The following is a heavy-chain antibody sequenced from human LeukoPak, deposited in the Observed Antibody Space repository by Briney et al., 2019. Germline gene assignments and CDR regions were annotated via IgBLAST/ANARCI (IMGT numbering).Heavy chain of an antibody. CDR1: GGSFSGYY. D-gene: IGHD4-17*01. CDR2: INHSGST. V-gene: IGHV4-34*01. CDR3: ARDSAVTLGISY. Sequence: SETLSLTCAVYGGSFSGYYWSWIRQPPGKGLEWIGEINHSGSTNYNPSLKSRVTISVDTSKNQFSLKLSSVTAADTAVYYCARDSAVTLGISYWGQGTLVTVSS. J-gene: IGHJ4*02.